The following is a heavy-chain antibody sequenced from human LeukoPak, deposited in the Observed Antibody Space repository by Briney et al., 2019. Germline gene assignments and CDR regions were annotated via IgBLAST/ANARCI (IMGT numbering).Heavy chain of an antibody. J-gene: IGHJ4*02. CDR2: IYKSGNT. CDR1: GGSISDYY. CDR3: ASLGGTYDY. V-gene: IGHV4-59*08. D-gene: IGHD1-26*01. Sequence: SDTLSLTCTVSGGSISDYYWSWIRQPLGKGLEWIGYIYKSGNTNYNTKYSPSIHRRVVMSVDTSKSQISLNLLTVTAADTAVYFCASLGGTYDYWGQGILVTVSP.